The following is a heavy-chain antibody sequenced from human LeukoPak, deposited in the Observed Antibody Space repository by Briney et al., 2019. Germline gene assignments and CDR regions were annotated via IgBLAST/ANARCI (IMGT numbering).Heavy chain of an antibody. D-gene: IGHD1-26*01. CDR2: IYSGGST. V-gene: IGHV3-53*01. CDR3: ARVLSGSYHYFDY. J-gene: IGHJ4*02. CDR1: GVTVSSNY. Sequence: PGGSLRLSCAVSGVTVSSNYMSWVRQAPGKGLEWVSVIYSGGSTYYADSVKGRFTISRDNSKNTLYLQVNSLRAEDTAVYYCARVLSGSYHYFDYWGQGTLVTVFS.